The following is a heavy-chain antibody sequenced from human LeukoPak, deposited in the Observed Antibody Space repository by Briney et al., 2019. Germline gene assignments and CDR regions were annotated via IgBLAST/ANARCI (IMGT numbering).Heavy chain of an antibody. CDR1: GFTFSSYA. J-gene: IGHJ4*02. CDR2: ISGSGGST. CDR3: AKGPARYFDWLSS. V-gene: IGHV3-23*01. Sequence: GGSLRLSCAASGFTFSSYAMSWVRQAPGKGLEWVSAISGSGGSTYYADSVKGRFTISRDNAENSLYLQMNSLRAEDTAFYYCAKGPARYFDWLSSWGQGTLVTVSS. D-gene: IGHD3-9*01.